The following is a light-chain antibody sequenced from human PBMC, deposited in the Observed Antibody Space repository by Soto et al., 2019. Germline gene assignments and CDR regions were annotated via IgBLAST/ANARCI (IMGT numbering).Light chain of an antibody. V-gene: IGKV1-5*03. CDR1: QSISIW. J-gene: IGKJ1*01. CDR3: QQYSTYTPRT. Sequence: DIQMTQSPSTLSASVGDRVTITFRASQSISIWLAWYQQKPGKAPKILIYKASSLESGVPSRFSGSGSGTEFTLTISSLQPDDFATYYCQQYSTYTPRTFGQGTKVDSK. CDR2: KAS.